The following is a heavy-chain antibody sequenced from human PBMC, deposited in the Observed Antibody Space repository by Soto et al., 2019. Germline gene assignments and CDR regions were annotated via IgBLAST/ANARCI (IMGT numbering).Heavy chain of an antibody. CDR2: IDTRSSSI. CDR3: ARDLKHLYRDV. CDR1: GFTLRIYS. Sequence: EVQLVESGGGLVQPGGSLRLSCAASGFTLRIYSMHWVRQAPGKGLEWVSYIDTRSSSISYADSVRGRFTISRDNAKSSLYLQMSSLRAEDTAVYYCARDLKHLYRDVWGKGATVTVSS. J-gene: IGHJ6*03. V-gene: IGHV3-48*01.